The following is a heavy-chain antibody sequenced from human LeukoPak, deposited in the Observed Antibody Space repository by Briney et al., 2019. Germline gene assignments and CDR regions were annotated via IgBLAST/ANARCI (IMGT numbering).Heavy chain of an antibody. Sequence: LETLSLTCTVSGGSISTNSYYWGWIRQPPGKGLKWIGSIYYSGSTYYNPSLRSRVTISVNTSKNQFSLKLSSVTATDTAVYYCARNKYYYGSGNYGVPNWFDPWGQGTLVTVSS. V-gene: IGHV4-39*01. J-gene: IGHJ5*02. CDR2: IYYSGST. D-gene: IGHD3-10*01. CDR1: GGSISTNSYY. CDR3: ARNKYYYGSGNYGVPNWFDP.